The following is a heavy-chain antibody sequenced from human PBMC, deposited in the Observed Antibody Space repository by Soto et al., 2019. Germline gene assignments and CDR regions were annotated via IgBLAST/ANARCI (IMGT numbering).Heavy chain of an antibody. CDR2: ISWNGRSK. J-gene: IGHJ6*03. CDR3: ARDVVSLGYFYYMDV. D-gene: IGHD3-9*01. CDR1: GFTFDDYA. Sequence: EVQLVESGGALVQPGKSLRLSCAASGFTFDDYAMHWVRQAPGKGLEWVSGISWNGRSKAYAASVEGRFTISRESASKSLFLQMDSLRSEDTALYYCARDVVSLGYFYYMDVWGKGTTVSVSS. V-gene: IGHV3-9*01.